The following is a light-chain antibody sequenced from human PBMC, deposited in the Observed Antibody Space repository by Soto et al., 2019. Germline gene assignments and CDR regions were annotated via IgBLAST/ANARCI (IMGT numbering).Light chain of an antibody. J-gene: IGLJ2*01. Sequence: QSVLTQPPSVSGAPGQRVTISCTGSSSNIGAGFDVHWYQQLPGTAPKLLIYNNNNRPSGVPDRFSASKSGASASLAITGLQAEDEADYYCCSYAGIYTLVFGGGTKLTVL. CDR1: SSNIGAGFD. CDR2: NNN. CDR3: CSYAGIYTLV. V-gene: IGLV1-40*01.